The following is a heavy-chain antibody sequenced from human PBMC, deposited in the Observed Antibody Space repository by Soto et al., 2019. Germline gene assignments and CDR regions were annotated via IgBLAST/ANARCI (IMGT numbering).Heavy chain of an antibody. CDR2: ISSSSSTI. Sequence: GGSLRLSCAASGFTFSSYSMNWVRQAPGKGLEWVSYISSSSSTIYYADSVKGRFTISRDNAKNSLYLQMNSLRAEDTAVYYWARARYVIYYYYYMDVWGKGTTVTVSS. D-gene: IGHD3-16*01. J-gene: IGHJ6*03. CDR3: ARARYVIYYYYYMDV. CDR1: GFTFSSYS. V-gene: IGHV3-48*01.